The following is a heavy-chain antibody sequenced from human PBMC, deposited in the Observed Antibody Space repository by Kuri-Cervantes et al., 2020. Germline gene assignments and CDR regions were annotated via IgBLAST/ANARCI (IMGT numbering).Heavy chain of an antibody. Sequence: GESLKISCTASGFTFSSHWMTWVRQAPGKGLEWVANINQDGSEKYYVDSLKGRFTISRDNAKNSLFLQMNSLRDKDTAIYYCAKLGYCSGGKCYNYFDSWGQGALVTVSS. CDR1: GFTFSSHW. V-gene: IGHV3-7*03. J-gene: IGHJ4*02. CDR3: AKLGYCSGGKCYNYFDS. CDR2: INQDGSEK. D-gene: IGHD2-15*01.